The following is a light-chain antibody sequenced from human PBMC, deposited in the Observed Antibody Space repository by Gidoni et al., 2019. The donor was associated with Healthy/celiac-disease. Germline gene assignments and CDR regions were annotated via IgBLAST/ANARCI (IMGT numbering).Light chain of an antibody. J-gene: IGKJ1*01. Sequence: DIQMTQSPSTLSASVGDRVTITCRASQSISSWLAWYQQKPGKAPKLLIYKASSLESGVPSRFSGSGSGTEFTLTLSRLQPDDFATYYCQQYRTFGQGTKVEIK. CDR1: QSISSW. CDR2: KAS. V-gene: IGKV1-5*03. CDR3: QQYRT.